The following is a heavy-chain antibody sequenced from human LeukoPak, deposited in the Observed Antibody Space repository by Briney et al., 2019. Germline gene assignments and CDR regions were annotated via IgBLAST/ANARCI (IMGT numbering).Heavy chain of an antibody. CDR1: GYSISSGYY. V-gene: IGHV4-38-2*01. J-gene: IGHJ6*03. CDR2: IYHSGST. Sequence: SETLSLTCAVSGYSISSGYYWGWIRQPPGKGLEWIGSIYHSGSTYYNPSLKSRVTISVDTSKNQFSLKLSSVTAAGTAVYYCARHSGSSWYPSYYYMDVWGKGTTVTVSS. D-gene: IGHD6-13*01. CDR3: ARHSGSSWYPSYYYMDV.